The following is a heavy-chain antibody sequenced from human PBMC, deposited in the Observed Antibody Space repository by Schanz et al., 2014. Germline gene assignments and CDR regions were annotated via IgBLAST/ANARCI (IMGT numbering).Heavy chain of an antibody. CDR2: ISSDGFNK. Sequence: QVQLVESGGGVVQPGGSLRLSCAASRFTFSTYAMHWVRQAPGKGLGWLAVISSDGFNKFYADSVKGRFTISRDNSKNTLYLQMNSLRTEDTAVYYCARGDMVRGVFDYWGQEPWSPSPQ. CDR1: RFTFSTYA. V-gene: IGHV3-30*04. D-gene: IGHD3-10*01. J-gene: IGHJ4*01. CDR3: ARGDMVRGVFDY.